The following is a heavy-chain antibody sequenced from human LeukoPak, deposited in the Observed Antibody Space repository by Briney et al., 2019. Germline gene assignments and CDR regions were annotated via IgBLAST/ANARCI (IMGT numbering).Heavy chain of an antibody. D-gene: IGHD2-8*02. Sequence: GGSLRLSCVASGFTFSSSAMHWVRQGPGKGVEWVAYISHHGNNKCYADSVKGRFTISRDNSKGRLYLQMNSQRADDTAVYYCAKDGSWSCTDWGQGTLVRVSS. V-gene: IGHV3-30*02. J-gene: IGHJ4*02. CDR3: AKDGSWSCTD. CDR2: ISHHGNNK. CDR1: GFTFSSSA.